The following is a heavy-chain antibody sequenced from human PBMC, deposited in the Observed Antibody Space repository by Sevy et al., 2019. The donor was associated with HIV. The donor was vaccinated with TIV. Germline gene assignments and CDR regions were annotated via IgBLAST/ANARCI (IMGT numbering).Heavy chain of an antibody. CDR1: GGTFSSYA. CDR2: IIPIFGTA. CDR3: ARDSVIIAAAGTYYYYYMDV. Sequence: ASVKVSCKASGGTFSSYAISWVRQAPGQGLEWMGGIIPIFGTANYAQKFQGRVTITADKSTSTAYMELSSLRSEDTAVYYCARDSVIIAAAGTYYYYYMDVWSKGTTVTVSS. J-gene: IGHJ6*03. D-gene: IGHD6-13*01. V-gene: IGHV1-69*06.